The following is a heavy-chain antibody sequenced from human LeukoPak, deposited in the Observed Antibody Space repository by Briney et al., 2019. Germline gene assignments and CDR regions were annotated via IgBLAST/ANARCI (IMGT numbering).Heavy chain of an antibody. V-gene: IGHV1-2*02. J-gene: IGHJ1*01. Sequence: AASVKVSCKASGGTFSSYAISWVRQAPGQGLEWMGWINPNSGGTNYAQKFQGRVTMTRDTSISTAYMELSRLRSDDTAVYYCARDNSSSWYDQYFQHWGQGTLVTVSS. CDR2: INPNSGGT. CDR3: ARDNSSSWYDQYFQH. CDR1: GGTFSSYA. D-gene: IGHD6-13*01.